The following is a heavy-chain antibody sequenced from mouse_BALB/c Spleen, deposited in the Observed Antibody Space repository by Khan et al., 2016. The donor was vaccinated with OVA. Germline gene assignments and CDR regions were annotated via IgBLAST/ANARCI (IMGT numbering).Heavy chain of an antibody. Sequence: EVELVESGGGLVQPGGSLKLSCAASGFTFSNYAMSWVRQTPEKRLEWVASISSGGTTYCPDFVKGRFTISRDNARSFLYLQMSSLRSEDTAMYYCARDYWFTYWGQGTLVTGSA. J-gene: IGHJ3*01. V-gene: IGHV5-6-5*01. CDR3: ARDYWFTY. CDR1: GFTFSNYA. CDR2: ISSGGTT.